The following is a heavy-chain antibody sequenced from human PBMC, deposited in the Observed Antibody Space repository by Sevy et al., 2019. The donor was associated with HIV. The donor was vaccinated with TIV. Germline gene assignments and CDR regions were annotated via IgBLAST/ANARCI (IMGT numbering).Heavy chain of an antibody. CDR2: ISYDGSNK. J-gene: IGHJ4*02. CDR1: GFAFSSYA. D-gene: IGHD2-2*01. Sequence: GGSLRLSCAASGFAFSSYAMHWVCQAPGKGLEWVAVISYDGSNKYYADSVKGRFTISRDNSKNTLYLQMNSLRAEDTAVYYCAREGGYCSSTSCYPLYYFDYWGQGTLVTVSS. V-gene: IGHV3-30-3*01. CDR3: AREGGYCSSTSCYPLYYFDY.